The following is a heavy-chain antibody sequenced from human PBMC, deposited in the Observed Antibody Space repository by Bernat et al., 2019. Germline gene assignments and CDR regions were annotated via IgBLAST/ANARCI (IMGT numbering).Heavy chain of an antibody. CDR1: GGSISSSSYY. Sequence: QLQLQESGPGLVKPSETLSLTCTVSGGSISSSSYYWGWIRQPPGKGLEWIGSIYYSGSTYYNPSLKSRVTISVDTSKNQFSLKLSSVTAADTAVYYCARSIAVADTLDYWGQGTLVTVSS. J-gene: IGHJ4*02. D-gene: IGHD6-19*01. CDR3: ARSIAVADTLDY. CDR2: IYYSGST. V-gene: IGHV4-39*01.